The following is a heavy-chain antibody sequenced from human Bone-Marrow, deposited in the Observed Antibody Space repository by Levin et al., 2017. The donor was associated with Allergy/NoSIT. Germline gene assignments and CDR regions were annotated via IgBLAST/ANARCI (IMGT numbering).Heavy chain of an antibody. Sequence: SETLSFTCTAYDASFSDFFWGWIRQPPGKGLEWIGKIDHRARTKSNPSLESRVSMSIDKSQNQFSLHLTSVTAADTAVYFCARGPRRRSFVRGLFDSWSQGILVAVSA. D-gene: IGHD3-10*01. CDR1: DASFSDFF. V-gene: IGHV4-34*01. CDR2: IDHRART. CDR3: ARGPRRRSFVRGLFDS. J-gene: IGHJ4*02.